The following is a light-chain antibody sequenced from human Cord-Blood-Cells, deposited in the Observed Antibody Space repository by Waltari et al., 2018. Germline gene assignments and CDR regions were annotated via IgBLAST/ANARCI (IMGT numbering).Light chain of an antibody. V-gene: IGKV1-5*03. CDR2: KAS. Sequence: DIQMTQSPSTLSASVGARVPITCRASQSISSWLAWYQQKPGKAPKLLIYKASSLESGVPSRFSGSGSGTEFTLTISSLQPDDFATYYCQQYNSVMYTFGQGTKLEIK. CDR1: QSISSW. CDR3: QQYNSVMYT. J-gene: IGKJ2*01.